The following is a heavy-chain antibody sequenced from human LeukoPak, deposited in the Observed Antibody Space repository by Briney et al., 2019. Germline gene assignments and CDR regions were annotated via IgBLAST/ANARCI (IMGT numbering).Heavy chain of an antibody. CDR2: INPDGSAK. D-gene: IGHD1-26*01. V-gene: IGHV3-7*03. Sequence: GGSLRLSCAASGLTFSTSWMNWVRQAPGKGLKWVASINPDGSAKYYVDSVKGRFTISRDNTKNSLYLQMNSLRAEDTAVYYCARDFAYRRLDYWGQGTLVTVSS. CDR1: GLTFSTSW. CDR3: ARDFAYRRLDY. J-gene: IGHJ4*02.